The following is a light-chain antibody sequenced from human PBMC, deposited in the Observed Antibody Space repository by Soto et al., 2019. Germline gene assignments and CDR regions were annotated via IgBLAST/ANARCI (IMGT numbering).Light chain of an antibody. CDR1: QSVLYSSNKENY. CDR2: WAS. Sequence: DIVMTQSPDSLAVSLGERATINCKSSQSVLYSSNKENYLAWYQQKPGQPPSLLIYWASTRESGVPDRFSGSGCGTDFTLTISSLQAEDVAVYYCQQYYSTPPTFGHGTKVEIK. J-gene: IGKJ1*01. V-gene: IGKV4-1*01. CDR3: QQYYSTPPT.